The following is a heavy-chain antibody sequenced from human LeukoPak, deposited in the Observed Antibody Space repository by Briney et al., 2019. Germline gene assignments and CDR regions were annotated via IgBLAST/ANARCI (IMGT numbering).Heavy chain of an antibody. J-gene: IGHJ6*02. CDR2: INHSGST. CDR3: ARGRPKSMITFGGVTSYGMDV. V-gene: IGHV4-34*01. CDR1: GGSFSGYY. Sequence: SETLSLTCAVYGGSFSGYYWSWIRQPPGKGLEWIGEINHSGSTNYNPSLKSRVTISVDTSKNQFSLKLSSVTAADTAVYYCARGRPKSMITFGGVTSYGMDVWGQGTTVTVSS. D-gene: IGHD3-16*01.